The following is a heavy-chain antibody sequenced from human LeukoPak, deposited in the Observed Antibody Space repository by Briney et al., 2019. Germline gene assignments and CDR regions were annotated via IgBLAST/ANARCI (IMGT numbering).Heavy chain of an antibody. CDR1: GFTFSSYE. V-gene: IGHV3-48*03. J-gene: IGHJ6*02. D-gene: IGHD6-6*01. Sequence: GGSLRLSCAASGFTFSSYEMNWVRQAPGKGLEWVSYISSSGSTIYYADSVKGRFTISRDNAKNSLVLQMNSLRAEDTAVYYCASYSSYYYYGMDVWGQGTTVTVSS. CDR3: ASYSSYYYYGMDV. CDR2: ISSSGSTI.